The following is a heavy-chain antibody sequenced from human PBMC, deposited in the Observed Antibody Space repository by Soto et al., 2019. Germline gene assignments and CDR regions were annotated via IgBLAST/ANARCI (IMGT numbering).Heavy chain of an antibody. J-gene: IGHJ6*02. Sequence: SVKVSCKASGGTFSSYAISWVRQAAGQGLEWMGGIIPIFGTANYAQKFQGRVTITADESTSTACMELSSLRSEDTAVYYCASRIAVAGKGYYYYGMDVWGQGTTVTVSS. CDR3: ASRIAVAGKGYYYYGMDV. V-gene: IGHV1-69*13. D-gene: IGHD6-19*01. CDR2: IIPIFGTA. CDR1: GGTFSSYA.